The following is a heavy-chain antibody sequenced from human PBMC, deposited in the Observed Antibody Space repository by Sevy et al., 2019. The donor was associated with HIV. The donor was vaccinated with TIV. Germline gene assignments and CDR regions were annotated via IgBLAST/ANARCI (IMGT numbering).Heavy chain of an antibody. CDR3: AKDSAHTVYGMGTSPGGCDY. V-gene: IGHV3-30*02. D-gene: IGHD2-8*01. CDR1: GFTFSTYG. J-gene: IGHJ4*02. Sequence: GGSLRLSCATSGFTFSTYGLHWVRQAPGKGLEWVSFIRYDGSNKFYLDSVKGRFTISRDNSKNTLYLQIKSLRVEDTAIYYCAKDSAHTVYGMGTSPGGCDYWGQGTLVTVSS. CDR2: IRYDGSNK.